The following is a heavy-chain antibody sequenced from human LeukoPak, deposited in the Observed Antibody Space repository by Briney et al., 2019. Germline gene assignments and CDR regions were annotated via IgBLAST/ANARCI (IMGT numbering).Heavy chain of an antibody. CDR3: AVREWLPYPPIDAFDI. CDR1: GGSFSGYS. Sequence: PSETLSLTCAVYGGSFSGYSWSWIRQPPGKGLEWIGEINHSGSTNYNPSLKSRVTISVDTSKNQFSLKLSSVTAADTAVYYCAVREWLPYPPIDAFDIWGQGTMVTVSS. CDR2: INHSGST. J-gene: IGHJ3*02. D-gene: IGHD6-19*01. V-gene: IGHV4-34*01.